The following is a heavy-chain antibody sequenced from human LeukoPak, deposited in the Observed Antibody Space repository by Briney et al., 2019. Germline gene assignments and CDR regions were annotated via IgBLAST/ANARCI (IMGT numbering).Heavy chain of an antibody. V-gene: IGHV3-23*01. CDR1: GFNFGSYA. J-gene: IGHJ4*02. D-gene: IGHD2-2*01. CDR3: ASQTSDKAFDG. CDR2: ISAPSGRS. Sequence: GGSLRLSCTASGFNFGSYAMSWVRQAPGKGLEWVSYISAPSGRSQYADSVMGRFTISRDNAKNSLYLQMNSLRVEDTAVYYCASQTSDKAFDGWGQGTLVSVSS.